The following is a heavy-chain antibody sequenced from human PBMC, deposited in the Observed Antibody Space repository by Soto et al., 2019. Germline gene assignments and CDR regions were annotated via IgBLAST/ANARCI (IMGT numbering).Heavy chain of an antibody. CDR2: IYPGDSDT. J-gene: IGHJ6*02. CDR1: GYSFTSYW. Sequence: PGESLKISCNGSGYSFTSYWICWVRQMPGKGLEWMGIIYPGDSDTRYSPSFQGQVTISADKSISTAYLQWSSLKASDTAMYYCARPSIPTGYCSSTSCKDHYYYYGMDVWGQGTTVTVSS. V-gene: IGHV5-51*01. CDR3: ARPSIPTGYCSSTSCKDHYYYYGMDV. D-gene: IGHD2-2*01.